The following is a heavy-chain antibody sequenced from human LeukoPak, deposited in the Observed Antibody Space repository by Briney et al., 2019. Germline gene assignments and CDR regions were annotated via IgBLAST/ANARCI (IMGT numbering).Heavy chain of an antibody. CDR1: GDSISSTSYY. CDR2: IFYSGSA. J-gene: IGHJ4*02. CDR3: ARHVFTVIVVGYYFDY. V-gene: IGHV4-39*01. Sequence: SETLSLTCIVSGDSISSTSYYWAWIRQPPGKGLEWIGMIFYSGSAYYTPSLRGRVTLSVDTSRNQFSLNLISVTAADTAIYYCARHVFTVIVVGYYFDYWGQGTLVTVSS. D-gene: IGHD3-22*01.